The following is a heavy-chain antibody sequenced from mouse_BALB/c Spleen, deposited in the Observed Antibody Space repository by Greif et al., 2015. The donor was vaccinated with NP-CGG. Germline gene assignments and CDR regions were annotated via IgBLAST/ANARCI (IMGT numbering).Heavy chain of an antibody. CDR3: ARVNYDYAMDY. CDR2: ISSGGSYT. J-gene: IGHJ4*01. Sequence: EVKLVESGGGLVKPGGSLKLSCAASGFTFSSYAMSWVRRSPEKRLEWVAEISSGGSYTYYPDTVTGRFTISRDNAKNTLYLEMSSLRSEDTAMYYCARVNYDYAMDYWGQGTSVTVSS. V-gene: IGHV5-9-4*01. CDR1: GFTFSSYA. D-gene: IGHD1-1*01.